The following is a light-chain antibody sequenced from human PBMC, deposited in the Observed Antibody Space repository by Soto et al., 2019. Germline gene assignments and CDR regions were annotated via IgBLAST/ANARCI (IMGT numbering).Light chain of an antibody. CDR3: QQYYSTPFT. J-gene: IGKJ3*01. V-gene: IGKV4-1*01. CDR1: QSVLYSSNNKNY. Sequence: DIVMTQSPDSLAVSLGERATINCKSSQSVLYSSNNKNYLAWYQQKPGQPPKLLIYWASTRESGVPDRFSGSGSGTDFTHTIGSVQDEDGAVYYCQQYYSTPFTFGPGTKVDIK. CDR2: WAS.